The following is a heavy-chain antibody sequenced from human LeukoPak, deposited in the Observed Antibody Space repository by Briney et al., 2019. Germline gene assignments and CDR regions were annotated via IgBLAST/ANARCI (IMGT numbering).Heavy chain of an antibody. V-gene: IGHV4-59*08. Sequence: SETLSLTCTVSGGSISSYYWSWIRQPPGKGLEWIGYIYYSGSTNYNPSLKSRVTISVDTSKNQFSLKLSSVTAADTALYYCARRAATIEYYFDYWGQGTLVTVSS. CDR3: ARRAATIEYYFDY. D-gene: IGHD5-12*01. CDR2: IYYSGST. J-gene: IGHJ4*02. CDR1: GGSISSYY.